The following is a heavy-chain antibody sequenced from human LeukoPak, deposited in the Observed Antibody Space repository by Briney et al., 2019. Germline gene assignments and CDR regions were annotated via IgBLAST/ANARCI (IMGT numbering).Heavy chain of an antibody. D-gene: IGHD3-22*01. J-gene: IGHJ4*02. CDR3: VKGSSDSRPYYFDS. CDR2: ITGTGGDT. V-gene: IGHV3-23*01. Sequence: PGGSLRLSCAASGFTFSTYAMIWVRQAPGKGLEWVSAITGTGGDTYYADSVKGRFTISRDNSKSTLYLQMNSLRAEDTAVYYCVKGSSDSRPYYFDSWGQGTLVTVSS. CDR1: GFTFSTYA.